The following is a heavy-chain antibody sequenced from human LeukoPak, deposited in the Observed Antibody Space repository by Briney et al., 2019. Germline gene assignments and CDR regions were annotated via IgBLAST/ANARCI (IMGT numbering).Heavy chain of an antibody. J-gene: IGHJ3*02. CDR1: GFRFGSDW. CDR2: INPDGSEK. CDR3: ARYYDPPVGDAFDI. V-gene: IGHV3-7*01. Sequence: GGSLRLSCAASGFRFGSDWMSWVRQAPGKGLEWVANINPDGSEKYYVDSVKGRFTISRDNGKNSLYLQLNSLRAEDTAVYYCARYYDPPVGDAFDIWGQGAMVTVSS. D-gene: IGHD3-16*01.